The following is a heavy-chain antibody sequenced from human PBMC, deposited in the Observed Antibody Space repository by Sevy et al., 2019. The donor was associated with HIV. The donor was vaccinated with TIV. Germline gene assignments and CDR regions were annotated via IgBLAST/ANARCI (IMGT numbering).Heavy chain of an antibody. D-gene: IGHD2-8*02. Sequence: GGSLRLSCAASGFTFSNHAMHWVRQAPGKGLEWVAFIRYDGCNEYYADSVKGRFTISRDNSKNTLYLQMNSLRPEDTAVYYCARDRKVLLVVYAIPFDVFDIWGQGTMVTVSS. V-gene: IGHV3-30*02. CDR1: GFTFSNHA. J-gene: IGHJ3*02. CDR2: IRYDGCNE. CDR3: ARDRKVLLVVYAIPFDVFDI.